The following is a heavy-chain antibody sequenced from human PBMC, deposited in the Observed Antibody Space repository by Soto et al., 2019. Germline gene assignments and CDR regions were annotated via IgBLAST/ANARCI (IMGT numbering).Heavy chain of an antibody. D-gene: IGHD3-3*01. CDR1: GFTFSTFA. J-gene: IGHJ5*02. CDR2: ISHDGRIE. Sequence: QVHLVESGGGVVQPGRSLRLSCAASGFTFSTFALHWVRQAPGEGLEWVALISHDGRIEKYADSVKGRFTISRDNSKNTLDMQTDSLGLEDTGVYYCARDGLPDDFRSGGYWFDPWGQGTQVTVSS. V-gene: IGHV3-30-3*01. CDR3: ARDGLPDDFRSGGYWFDP.